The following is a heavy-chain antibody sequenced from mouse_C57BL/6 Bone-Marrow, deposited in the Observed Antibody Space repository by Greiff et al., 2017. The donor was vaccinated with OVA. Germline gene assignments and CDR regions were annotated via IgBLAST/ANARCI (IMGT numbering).Heavy chain of an antibody. Sequence: EVKLVESGGDLVKPGGSLKLSCAASGFTFSSYGMSWVRQTPDKRLEWVATISSGGSYTYYPDSVKGRFTISRDNAKNTLYLQMSSLKSEDTAMYYCARRYSNYNVDYWGQGTTLTVSS. J-gene: IGHJ2*01. CDR1: GFTFSSYG. CDR2: ISSGGSYT. V-gene: IGHV5-6*02. D-gene: IGHD2-5*01. CDR3: ARRYSNYNVDY.